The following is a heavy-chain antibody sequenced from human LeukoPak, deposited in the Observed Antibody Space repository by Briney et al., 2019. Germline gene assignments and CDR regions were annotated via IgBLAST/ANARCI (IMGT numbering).Heavy chain of an antibody. V-gene: IGHV3-48*03. Sequence: GSLRLSCSASEFTMSSYEMNWVRQAPGKGLEWVSYISSGGSAIYYADSVKGRFTISRDNAKNSLYLQMNSLRAEDTAVYHCARDIDSSGYYYFDYWGQGTLVTVSS. CDR3: ARDIDSSGYYYFDY. D-gene: IGHD3-22*01. CDR2: ISSGGSAI. J-gene: IGHJ4*02. CDR1: EFTMSSYE.